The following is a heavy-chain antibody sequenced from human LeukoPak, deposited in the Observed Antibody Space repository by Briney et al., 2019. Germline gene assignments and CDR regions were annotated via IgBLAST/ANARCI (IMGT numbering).Heavy chain of an antibody. V-gene: IGHV3-23*01. CDR3: AKVRVITTVLGVYFDY. D-gene: IGHD3-22*01. J-gene: IGHJ4*02. CDR2: ISGSGSST. CDR1: GFTFSSYD. Sequence: PGGSLRLSCAASGFTFSSYDMSWVRQAPGKGLEWVSGISGSGSSTYYADSVKGRFTISRDNSKSTLYLQMNSLRAEDTAVYYCAKVRVITTVLGVYFDYWGQGTLVTVSS.